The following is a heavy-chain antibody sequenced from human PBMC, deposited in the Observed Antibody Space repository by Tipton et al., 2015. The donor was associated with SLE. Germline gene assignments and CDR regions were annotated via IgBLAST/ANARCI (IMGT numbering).Heavy chain of an antibody. J-gene: IGHJ4*02. D-gene: IGHD5-24*01. CDR1: GVSIYSSNW. CDR2: IHHSGTT. V-gene: IGHV4-4*02. CDR3: ARGGERWLQLGGY. Sequence: GLVKPSGTLSLTCAVSGVSIYSSNWWTWVRQPPGKGLEWIGEIHHSGTTYYNPSLESRVTISVDKSNNHFSLRLNSVTAADTAVYFCARGGERWLQLGGYWGQGTQVTVSP.